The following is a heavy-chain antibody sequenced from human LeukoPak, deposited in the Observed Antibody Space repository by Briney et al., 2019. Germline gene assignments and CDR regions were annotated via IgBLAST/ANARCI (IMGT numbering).Heavy chain of an antibody. CDR3: AKGLSASGRFNAFDI. V-gene: IGHV3-23*01. CDR1: EFTFNIYA. J-gene: IGHJ3*02. CDR2: ISGGAHST. D-gene: IGHD3-3*01. Sequence: SGGSLRLSCVASEFTFNIYAMNWVRQAPGKGLEWVAAISGGAHSTYHADSVRGRFTISRDNSKNTLYLQMNSLRVDDTAVYHCAKGLSASGRFNAFDIWGQGTMVTVSS.